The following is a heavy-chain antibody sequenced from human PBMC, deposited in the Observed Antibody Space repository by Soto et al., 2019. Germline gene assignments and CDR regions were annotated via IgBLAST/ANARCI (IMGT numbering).Heavy chain of an antibody. CDR2: ISGSGGST. J-gene: IGHJ4*02. CDR3: AKDWLAVRGEPPTD. V-gene: IGHV3-23*01. D-gene: IGHD3-10*01. Sequence: EVQLLESGGGLVQPGGSLRLSCAASGFTFSSYAMSWVRQAPGKGLEWVSAISGSGGSTYYADSVKGRFTISRDNSKNTLYLQMNSLRDEDTAVYYCAKDWLAVRGEPPTDWGQGTLVTVSS. CDR1: GFTFSSYA.